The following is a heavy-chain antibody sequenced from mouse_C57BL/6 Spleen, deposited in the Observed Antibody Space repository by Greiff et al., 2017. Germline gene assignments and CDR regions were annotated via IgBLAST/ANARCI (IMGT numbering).Heavy chain of an antibody. D-gene: IGHD1-1*01. CDR2: IHPSDSDT. Sequence: VQLQQPGAELVKPGASVKVSCKASGYTFTSYWMHWVKQRPGQGLEWIGRIHPSDSDTNYNQKFKGKDTLTVDKSSSTAYMQLSSLTSEDSAVYYCAIETITTVVARGYWGQGTTLTVSS. J-gene: IGHJ2*01. CDR1: GYTFTSYW. V-gene: IGHV1-74*01. CDR3: AIETITTVVARGY.